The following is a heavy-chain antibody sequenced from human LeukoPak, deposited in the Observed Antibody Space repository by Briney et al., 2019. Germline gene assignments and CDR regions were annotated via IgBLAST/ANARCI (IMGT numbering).Heavy chain of an antibody. D-gene: IGHD6-13*01. J-gene: IGHJ5*02. CDR3: ARGVASTGIGWLDP. CDR1: GGFISSYS. Sequence: PSETLSLTCTVSGGFISSYSWSWIRQDAGKGLEWIGRIYTSGSTNYNPSLKSRVTMSVDTSKNQFSLNLSSVTAADTAVYYCARGVASTGIGWLDPWGQGTLVTVSS. CDR2: IYTSGST. V-gene: IGHV4-4*07.